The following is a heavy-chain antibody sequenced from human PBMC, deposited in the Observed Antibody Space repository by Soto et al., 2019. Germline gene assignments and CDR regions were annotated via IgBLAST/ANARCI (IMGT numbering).Heavy chain of an antibody. V-gene: IGHV1-18*01. CDR3: GRKLTTPTPPDY. J-gene: IGHJ4*02. CDR1: GYTFTSYG. Sequence: ASVKVSCKASGYTFTSYGISWVRQAPGQGLEWMGWISAYNGNTNYAQKLQGRVTMTTDTSTSTAYMELRSLRSDDTAVYYCGRKLTTPTPPDYWCQGILVTLST. CDR2: ISAYNGNT. D-gene: IGHD2-15*01.